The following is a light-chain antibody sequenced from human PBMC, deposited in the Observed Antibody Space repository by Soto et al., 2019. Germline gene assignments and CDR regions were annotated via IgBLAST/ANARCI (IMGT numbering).Light chain of an antibody. CDR1: QNIRGNE. J-gene: IGKJ1*01. CDR2: GGS. CDR3: QDYGTSHPWT. Sequence: EVVLTQSPGALSLSPGEGVTLSCRASQNIRGNELAWYRQKRGQAPRLLMYGGSTRADGIPDRFSGRGTGTNFTLTISRLEPEDSAVYYCQDYGTSHPWTFGQGTKLAIK. V-gene: IGKV3-20*01.